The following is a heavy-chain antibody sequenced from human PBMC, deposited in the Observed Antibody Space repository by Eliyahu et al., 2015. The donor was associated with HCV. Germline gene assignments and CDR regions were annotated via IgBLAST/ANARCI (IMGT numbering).Heavy chain of an antibody. V-gene: IGHV4-39*01. CDR2: IYYXGST. CDR1: XGXISSSXXY. J-gene: IGHJ4*02. CDR3: ARHMYSSGYLYYFDY. Sequence: QLQLQESGPGLVKPSETLSLTCTVXXGXISSSXXYWGWIRQPPGKGLGWIGGIYYXGSTYXXPSLKSRVTISVDTSKNQFSLKLSSVTAADTAVYYCARHMYSSGYLYYFDYWGQGTLVTVSS. D-gene: IGHD3-22*01.